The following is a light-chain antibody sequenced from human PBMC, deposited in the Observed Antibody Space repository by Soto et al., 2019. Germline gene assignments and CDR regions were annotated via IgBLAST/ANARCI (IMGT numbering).Light chain of an antibody. Sequence: EIVLTQSQGTLSLSPGESATLSCSASQSVSSSYLAVYQQKPGQAPRLLIYYASNRATGIPDRFSGSGSGTDFTLTISRLEPEDSSVYYCHQFGGSPPVTFGGGTKVDI. CDR1: QSVSSSY. J-gene: IGKJ4*01. CDR3: HQFGGSPPVT. CDR2: YAS. V-gene: IGKV3-20*01.